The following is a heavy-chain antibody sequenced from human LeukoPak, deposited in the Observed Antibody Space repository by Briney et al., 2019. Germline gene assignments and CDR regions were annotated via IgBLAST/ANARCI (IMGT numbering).Heavy chain of an antibody. J-gene: IGHJ4*02. CDR1: GFTFSTYS. CDR2: ISSSSSII. CDR3: ARDHGGSGYVFDY. V-gene: IGHV3-48*02. Sequence: GGSLRLSCAASGFTFSTYSITWVRQAPGKGLEWVSYISSSSSIIYYADSVKGRFTISRDNAKNSLYLQMNSLRDEDTAVYYCARDHGGSGYVFDYWGQGTLVTVSS. D-gene: IGHD5-12*01.